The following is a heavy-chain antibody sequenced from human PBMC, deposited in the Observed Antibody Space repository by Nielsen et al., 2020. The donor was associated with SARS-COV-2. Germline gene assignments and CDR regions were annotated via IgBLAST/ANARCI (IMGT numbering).Heavy chain of an antibody. Sequence: GESLKISCAASGFTFSSYAMTWVRQAPGKGLEWVSAIGESGGSANYADSVKGRFTISRDNSKSTLYLQMNSLRAEDTAVYYCVRGLQVPNGLAHRWGQGTLVTVSS. CDR1: GFTFSSYA. J-gene: IGHJ4*02. D-gene: IGHD3-16*01. CDR2: IGESGGSA. V-gene: IGHV3-23*01. CDR3: VRGLQVPNGLAHR.